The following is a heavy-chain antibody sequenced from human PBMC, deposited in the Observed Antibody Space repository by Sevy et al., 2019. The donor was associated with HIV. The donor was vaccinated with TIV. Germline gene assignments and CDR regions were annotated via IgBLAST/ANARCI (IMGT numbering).Heavy chain of an antibody. CDR2: IRYDGSNK. Sequence: GSLRLSCAASGFTFSSYGMHWVRQAPGKGLEWVAFIRYDGSNKYYADSVKGRFTISRDNSKNTLYLQMNSLRAEDTAVYYCAKDGSYQLLSGEYFQHWGQGTLVTVSS. CDR3: AKDGSYQLLSGEYFQH. CDR1: GFTFSSYG. J-gene: IGHJ1*01. D-gene: IGHD2-2*01. V-gene: IGHV3-30*02.